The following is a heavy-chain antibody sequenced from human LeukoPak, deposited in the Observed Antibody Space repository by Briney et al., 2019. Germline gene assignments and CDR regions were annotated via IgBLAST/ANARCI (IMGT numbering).Heavy chain of an antibody. CDR2: ISYDGSDK. CDR3: AKDHVVTMIVVVMNSLDF. V-gene: IGHV3-30*18. J-gene: IGHJ4*02. D-gene: IGHD3-22*01. Sequence: PGRSLRLSCAASGFTFSNYGMHWVRQAPGKGLEWVAFISYDGSDKYYADSVKGRFTISRDTSKNTLFLQMNSLRAEDTAVYYCAKDHVVTMIVVVMNSLDFWGQGTLVTVSS. CDR1: GFTFSNYG.